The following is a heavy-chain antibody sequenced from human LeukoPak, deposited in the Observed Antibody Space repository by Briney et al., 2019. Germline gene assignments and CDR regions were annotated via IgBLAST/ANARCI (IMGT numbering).Heavy chain of an antibody. CDR2: IYTSGST. CDR1: GGSISSYY. V-gene: IGHV4-4*07. J-gene: IGHJ4*02. Sequence: SETLSLTCSVSGGSISSYYWSWIRQPAGKGLEWIGRIYTSGSTNYNPSLKSRVTMSVDTSKNQFSLKLSSVTAADTAAYYCARDLSIRGLFDYWGQGTLVTVSS. CDR3: ARDLSIRGLFDY. D-gene: IGHD2-21*01.